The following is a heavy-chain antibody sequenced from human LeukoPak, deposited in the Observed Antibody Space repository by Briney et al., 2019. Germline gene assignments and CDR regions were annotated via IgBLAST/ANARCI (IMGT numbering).Heavy chain of an antibody. D-gene: IGHD4-17*01. CDR1: GGSFSGYY. CDR2: INHSGST. V-gene: IGHV4-34*01. Sequence: SETLSLTCAVYGGSFSGYYWSWIRQPPGKGLEWIGEINHSGSTNYNPSLKSRVTISVDTSKNQFSLKLSSVTAADTAVYYCARREDGDHFTGRPLSYCCYYGMDVLVQGTTVTV. J-gene: IGHJ6*02. CDR3: ARREDGDHFTGRPLSYCCYYGMDV.